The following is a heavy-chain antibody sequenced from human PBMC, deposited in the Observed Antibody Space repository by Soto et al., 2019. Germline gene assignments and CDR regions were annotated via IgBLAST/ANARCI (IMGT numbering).Heavy chain of an antibody. CDR2: IYHTGNT. D-gene: IGHD3-22*01. CDR1: GGSISSGGYS. Sequence: QLHLQESGSGLVKPSQTLSLTCAVSGGSISSGGYSWSWIRQPPGKGLEWIGNIYHTGNTYYSPSLKSRVTISVDRSKNQFSLKLTSVTAADTAVYFCARFCNFASSAYPTEPYHYFDYWGQGTLVTVSS. CDR3: ARFCNFASSAYPTEPYHYFDY. J-gene: IGHJ4*02. V-gene: IGHV4-30-2*01.